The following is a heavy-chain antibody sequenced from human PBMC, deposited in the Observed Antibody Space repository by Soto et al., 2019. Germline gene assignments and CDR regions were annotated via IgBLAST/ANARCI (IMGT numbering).Heavy chain of an antibody. J-gene: IGHJ4*02. CDR1: GFTFSSYA. CDR3: ARDMQLEEYYFDY. CDR2: ISYDGSNK. Sequence: GGSLRLSCAASGFTFSSYAMHWVRQAPGKGLERVAVISYDGSNKYYADSVKGRFTISRDNSKNTLYLQMNSLRAEDTAVYYCARDMQLEEYYFDYWGQGTLVTVSS. D-gene: IGHD6-6*01. V-gene: IGHV3-30*01.